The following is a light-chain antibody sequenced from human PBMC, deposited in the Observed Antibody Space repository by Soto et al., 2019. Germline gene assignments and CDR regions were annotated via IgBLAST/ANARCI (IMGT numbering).Light chain of an antibody. CDR1: QSVDTTA. Sequence: VMKQCLRTVVLKHGERASLSCRAGQSVDTTAYAWYQHKPPPAPQLLGHRASTRAHGIPHRFSGSESGTDFTLPISILQPADFAMYYCQPNGGSPPITIGPGTRLEIK. V-gene: IGKV3-20*01. CDR3: QPNGGSPPIT. CDR2: RAS. J-gene: IGKJ5*01.